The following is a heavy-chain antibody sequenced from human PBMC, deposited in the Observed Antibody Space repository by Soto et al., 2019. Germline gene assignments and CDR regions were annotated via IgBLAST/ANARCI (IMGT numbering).Heavy chain of an antibody. CDR3: AKRSSSSTFDY. V-gene: IGHV3-53*01. J-gene: IGHJ4*02. D-gene: IGHD6-6*01. Sequence: GGSLRLSCAASGFTASNNYMSWVRQAPGKGLEWVSVLYSGGSTYYADSVKGRFTISRDNSKNTLYLQMNSLRAEDTAVYYCAKRSSSSTFDYWGQGTLVTVSS. CDR1: GFTASNNY. CDR2: LYSGGST.